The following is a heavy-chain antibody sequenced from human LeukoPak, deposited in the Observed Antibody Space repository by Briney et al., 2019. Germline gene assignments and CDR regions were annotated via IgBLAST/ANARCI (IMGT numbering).Heavy chain of an antibody. CDR3: AKPGHDILTGSSQDYYFDY. CDR2: ISGSGGST. Sequence: GGSLRLSRAASGFTFSGYALNWVRQAPGKGLEWVSSISGSGGSTYYADSVKGRFTISRDNSKNTLYLQMNSLRAEDTAVYYCAKPGHDILTGSSQDYYFDYWGQGTLVTVSS. J-gene: IGHJ4*02. V-gene: IGHV3-23*01. D-gene: IGHD3-9*01. CDR1: GFTFSGYA.